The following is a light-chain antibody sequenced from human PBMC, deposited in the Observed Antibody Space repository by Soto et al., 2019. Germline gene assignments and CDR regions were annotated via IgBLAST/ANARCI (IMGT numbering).Light chain of an antibody. CDR1: SSDVGGYNF. CDR3: CSYAGLSTVI. V-gene: IGLV2-11*01. Sequence: QSALTQPRSVSGSPGQSVTISCTGTSSDVGGYNFVSWYQQRPGKAPKLVISDVTQRPSGVPDRFSGSKSANTASLTISGLQTEDEADYYCCSYAGLSTVIFGGGTKVTVL. CDR2: DVT. J-gene: IGLJ2*01.